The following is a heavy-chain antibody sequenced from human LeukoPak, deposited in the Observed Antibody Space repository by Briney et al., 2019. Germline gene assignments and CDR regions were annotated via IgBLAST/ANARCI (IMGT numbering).Heavy chain of an antibody. V-gene: IGHV4-59*01. Sequence: SETLSLTRTVSGGSISSYYWSWIRQPPGKGLEWIGYIYYSGSTNYNPSLKSRVTISVDTSKNQFSLKLSSVTAADTAVYYCARDSIVGATSAFDIWGQGTMVTVSS. J-gene: IGHJ3*02. CDR3: ARDSIVGATSAFDI. D-gene: IGHD1-26*01. CDR2: IYYSGST. CDR1: GGSISSYY.